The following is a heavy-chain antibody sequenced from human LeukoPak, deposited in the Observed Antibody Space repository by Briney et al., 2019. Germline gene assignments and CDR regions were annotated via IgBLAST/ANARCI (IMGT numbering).Heavy chain of an antibody. Sequence: GGSLRLSCTASGFTFGDYAMSWVRQAPGKGLEWVGFIRSKAYGGTTEYAASVKGRFTISRDDSKSIAYLQMNSLKTEDTAVYYCARESSGYFYWGQGTLVTVSS. J-gene: IGHJ4*02. CDR1: GFTFGDYA. V-gene: IGHV3-49*04. CDR3: ARESSGYFY. D-gene: IGHD3-22*01. CDR2: IRSKAYGGTT.